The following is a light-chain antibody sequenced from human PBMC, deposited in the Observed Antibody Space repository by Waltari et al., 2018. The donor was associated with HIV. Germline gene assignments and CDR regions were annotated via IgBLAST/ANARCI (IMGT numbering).Light chain of an antibody. J-gene: IGKJ5*01. CDR2: AAS. CDR3: QQYGSSPIT. Sequence: EIVLTQSPGTLSLSPGERATLSCRASQSVSSSYLGWYQQKVGQAPRLLIYAASIRATVIPDRFSGSGSGTDFTLTISRLEPEDFAVYYCQQYGSSPITFGQGTRLEIK. CDR1: QSVSSSY. V-gene: IGKV3-20*01.